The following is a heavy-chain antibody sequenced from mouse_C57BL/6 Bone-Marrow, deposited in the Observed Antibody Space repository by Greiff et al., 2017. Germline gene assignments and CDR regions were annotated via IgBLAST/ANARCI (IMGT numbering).Heavy chain of an antibody. CDR3: ARSRDYYYGSSSFAY. CDR2: IDPSDSYT. V-gene: IGHV1-69*01. Sequence: QVQLKQSGAELVMPGASVKLSCKASGYTFTSYWMHWVKQRPGQGLEWIGEIDPSDSYTNYNQKFKGKSTLTVDKSSSTAYMQLSSLTSEDSAVYYCARSRDYYYGSSSFAYWGQGTLVTVSA. J-gene: IGHJ3*01. D-gene: IGHD1-1*01. CDR1: GYTFTSYW.